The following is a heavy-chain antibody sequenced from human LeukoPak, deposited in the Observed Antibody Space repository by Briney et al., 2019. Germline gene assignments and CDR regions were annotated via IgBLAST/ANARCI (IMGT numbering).Heavy chain of an antibody. V-gene: IGHV4-59*01. CDR1: GGSISSYY. CDR2: IYYSGST. CDR3: ARDALYYDILTGYFGY. D-gene: IGHD3-9*01. Sequence: PSETLSLTCTVSGGSISSYYWSWIRQPPGKGLEWIGYIYYSGSTNYNPSLKSRVTISVDTSKNQFSLKLSSVTAADTAVYYCARDALYYDILTGYFGYWGQGTLVTVSS. J-gene: IGHJ4*02.